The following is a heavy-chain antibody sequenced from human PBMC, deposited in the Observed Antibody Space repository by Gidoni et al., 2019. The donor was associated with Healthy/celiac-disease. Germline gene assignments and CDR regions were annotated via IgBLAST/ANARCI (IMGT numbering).Heavy chain of an antibody. CDR1: GFTFSSYA. V-gene: IGHV3-23*01. Sequence: EVQLLESGGGLVQPGGSLRLSCAASGFTFSSYAMTWVRQPPGKGLEWVSAISGTGGSTYYADSVKGRFTISRDNSKNTLYLQMNSLRAEDTAVYYCAKGFGEWPDYFDYWGQGTLVTVSS. CDR2: ISGTGGST. J-gene: IGHJ4*02. CDR3: AKGFGEWPDYFDY. D-gene: IGHD3-10*01.